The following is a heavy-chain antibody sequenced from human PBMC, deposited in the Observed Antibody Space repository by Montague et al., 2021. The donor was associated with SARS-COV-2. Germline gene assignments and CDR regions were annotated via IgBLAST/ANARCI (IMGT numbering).Heavy chain of an antibody. CDR3: ARTTYVDLAWFYYYVMDV. Sequence: SXTLSLTCTVSGGSINNYYWSWIRQPPGRGLEWIGYIYYSGSTDYSPSLKSRVTMSIDTSKNQFSLRLNSVTAADTAVYCCARTTYVDLAWFYYYVMDVWGQGTTVTVSS. J-gene: IGHJ6*02. CDR2: IYYSGST. D-gene: IGHD3-3*01. V-gene: IGHV4-59*08. CDR1: GGSINNYY.